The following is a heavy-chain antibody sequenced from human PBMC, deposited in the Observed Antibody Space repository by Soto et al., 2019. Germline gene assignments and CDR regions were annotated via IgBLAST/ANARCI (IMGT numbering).Heavy chain of an antibody. Sequence: ASVKVSCKASGYTFTGYYMHWVRQAPGQGLAWMGWINPNSGGTNYAQKFQGRVTMTGDTSISTAYMELSRLRSDDTAVYYCARVRLRFLEWFFDYWGQGTLVTVSS. CDR2: INPNSGGT. D-gene: IGHD3-3*01. CDR3: ARVRLRFLEWFFDY. V-gene: IGHV1-2*02. J-gene: IGHJ4*02. CDR1: GYTFTGYY.